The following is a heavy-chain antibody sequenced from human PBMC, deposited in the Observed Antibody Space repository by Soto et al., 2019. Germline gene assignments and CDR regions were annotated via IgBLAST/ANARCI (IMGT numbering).Heavy chain of an antibody. J-gene: IGHJ5*02. CDR3: ARGGGDIVLVPAAQNWFDP. CDR2: MNPNSGNT. CDR1: GYTFTSYD. Sequence: GASVKVSCKASGYTFTSYDINWVRQATGQGLEWMGWMNPNSGNTGYAQKFQGRVTMTRNTSISTAYMELSSLRSEDTAVYYCARGGGDIVLVPAAQNWFDPWGQGTLVTVSS. D-gene: IGHD2-2*01. V-gene: IGHV1-8*01.